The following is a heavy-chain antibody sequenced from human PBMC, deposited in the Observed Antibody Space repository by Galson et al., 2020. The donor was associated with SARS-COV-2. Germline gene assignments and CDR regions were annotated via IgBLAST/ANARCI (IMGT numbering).Heavy chain of an antibody. J-gene: IGHJ6*02. CDR1: GGSISRYY. CDR2: IYYTGST. V-gene: IGHV4-59*03. Sequence: ETSQTLSLTCTVSGGSISRYYWTWIRQPPGKGLEWIGFIYYTGSTNYSPSLRSRVTISVDTPKNQFSLNLSSVTAADTAVYYCAGDSVSMVGGVSEYYDAMGVWGQGTTVTVSS. CDR3: AGDSVSMVGGVSEYYDAMGV. D-gene: IGHD3-10*01.